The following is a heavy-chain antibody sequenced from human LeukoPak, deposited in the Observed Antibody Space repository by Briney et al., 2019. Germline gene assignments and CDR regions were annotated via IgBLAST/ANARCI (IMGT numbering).Heavy chain of an antibody. J-gene: IGHJ6*02. CDR3: ARALTGTMIVVVTYGMDV. Sequence: GASVKVSCKASGYTFTGYYMHWVRQAPGQGLEWMGIINPSGGSTSYAQKFQGRVTMTRDTSTSTVYMELSSLRSEDTAVYYCARALTGTMIVVVTYGMDVWGQGTTVTVSS. V-gene: IGHV1-46*01. CDR2: INPSGGST. CDR1: GYTFTGYY. D-gene: IGHD3-22*01.